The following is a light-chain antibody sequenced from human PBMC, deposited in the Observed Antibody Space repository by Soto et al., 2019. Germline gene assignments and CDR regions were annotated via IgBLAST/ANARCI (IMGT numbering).Light chain of an antibody. J-gene: IGKJ1*01. CDR1: QSVSSY. CDR2: DAS. V-gene: IGKV3-11*01. CDR3: QQRSNWPRT. Sequence: EIVLTQCPATQSLSPGERATLSCRASQSVSSYLAWYQQKPGQAPRLLIYDASNRATGIPARFSGSGSGTDFTLTISSLEPEDFAVYYCQQRSNWPRTCGQGTKVDIK.